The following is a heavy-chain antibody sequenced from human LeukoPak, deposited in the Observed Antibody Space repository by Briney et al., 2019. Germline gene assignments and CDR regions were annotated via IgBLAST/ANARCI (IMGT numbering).Heavy chain of an antibody. J-gene: IGHJ3*02. D-gene: IGHD2-15*01. CDR3: ARGSGPKRHDAFDI. CDR1: GHTFTSYG. CDR2: ISAYNGNT. Sequence: ASVKVSCKASGHTFTSYGISWVRQALGQGLEWMGWISAYNGNTNYAQKLQGRVTMTTDTSTSTAYMELRSLRSDDTAVYYCARGSGPKRHDAFDIWGQGTMVTVSS. V-gene: IGHV1-18*01.